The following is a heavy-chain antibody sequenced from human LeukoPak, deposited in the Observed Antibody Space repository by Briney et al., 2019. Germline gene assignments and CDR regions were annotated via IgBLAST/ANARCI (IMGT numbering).Heavy chain of an antibody. CDR3: ARTIGAPPYSSSWYGGNAFDI. J-gene: IGHJ3*02. Sequence: PSETLSLTCTVSGGSISSSSYYWGWIRQPPGKGLEWIGSIYYSGSTYYNPSLKSRVTISVDTSKNQFSLKLSSVTAADTAVYYCARTIGAPPYSSSWYGGNAFDIWGQGTMVTVSS. CDR1: GGSISSSSYY. V-gene: IGHV4-39*01. D-gene: IGHD6-13*01. CDR2: IYYSGST.